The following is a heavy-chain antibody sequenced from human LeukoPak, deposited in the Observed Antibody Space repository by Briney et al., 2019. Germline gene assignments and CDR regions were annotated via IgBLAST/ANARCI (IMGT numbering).Heavy chain of an antibody. CDR2: ISYNSYTI. V-gene: IGHV3-9*01. J-gene: IGHJ3*02. D-gene: IGHD1-26*01. Sequence: PGGSLRLSCAASGFSFDDYAMHWVRQVPGQGLEWVSGISYNSYTIGYAESVKGRFTISRDNAKNSLYLHMNSLRGEDTALNYCARSLDSGSYYRSAFDMWGQGTPVTVSS. CDR3: ARSLDSGSYYRSAFDM. CDR1: GFSFDDYA.